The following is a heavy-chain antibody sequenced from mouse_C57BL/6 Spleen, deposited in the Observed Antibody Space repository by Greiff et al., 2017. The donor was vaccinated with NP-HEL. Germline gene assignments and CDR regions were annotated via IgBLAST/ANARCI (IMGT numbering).Heavy chain of an antibody. D-gene: IGHD1-1*01. CDR2: IDPETGGT. J-gene: IGHJ4*01. Sequence: QVQLQQSGAELVRPGASVTLSCKASGYTFTDYEMHWVKQTPVHGLEWIGAIDPETGGTAYIPKFKGKAILTADKSSSTAHMELRSLTSEDSAVYYCTRWTTVVAKPPYYYAMDYWGQGTSVTVSS. CDR3: TRWTTVVAKPPYYYAMDY. V-gene: IGHV1-15*01. CDR1: GYTFTDYE.